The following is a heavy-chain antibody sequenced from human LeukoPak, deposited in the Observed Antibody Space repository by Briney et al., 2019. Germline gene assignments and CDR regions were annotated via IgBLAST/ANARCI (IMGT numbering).Heavy chain of an antibody. CDR2: ISSSGSTI. D-gene: IGHD3-9*01. CDR1: GFTLGSYT. V-gene: IGHV3-48*04. CDR3: ARRRDFGIFIVKGDAFDI. Sequence: GGSLRLSCAASGFTLGSYTMNWVRQAPGKGLEWVSYISSSGSTIYYADSVKGRFTISRDNAKNSLYLQMNSLRAEDTAVYYCARRRDFGIFIVKGDAFDIWGHGTMVTVSS. J-gene: IGHJ3*02.